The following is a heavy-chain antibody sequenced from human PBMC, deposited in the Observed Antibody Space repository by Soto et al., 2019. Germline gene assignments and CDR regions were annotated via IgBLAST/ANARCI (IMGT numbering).Heavy chain of an antibody. CDR1: GFMFTTYG. CDR2: ISAYNGNK. V-gene: IGHV1-18*01. Sequence: QVQLVQSGGEVKKPGASVEVSCKASGFMFTTYGFSWVRQAPGQGLEWMAWISAYNGNKKYAQKFQGRVTMTTATPTTTVSMELRNLTSDDTAIYYCARTGGGLAARPLDYWGQGTLVTVSS. CDR3: ARTGGGLAARPLDY. J-gene: IGHJ4*02. D-gene: IGHD6-6*01.